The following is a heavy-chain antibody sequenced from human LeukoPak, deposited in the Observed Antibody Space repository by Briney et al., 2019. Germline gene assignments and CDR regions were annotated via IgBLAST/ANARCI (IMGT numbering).Heavy chain of an antibody. CDR2: INHSGST. Sequence: SETLSLTCAVYGGSFSGYYWSWIRRPPGKGLEWIGEINHSGSTNYNPSLKSRVTISVDTSKNQFSLKLSSVTAADTAVYYCARVRGTMVRGVITLHAFDIWGQGTMVTVSS. CDR3: ARVRGTMVRGVITLHAFDI. D-gene: IGHD3-10*01. CDR1: GGSFSGYY. V-gene: IGHV4-34*01. J-gene: IGHJ3*02.